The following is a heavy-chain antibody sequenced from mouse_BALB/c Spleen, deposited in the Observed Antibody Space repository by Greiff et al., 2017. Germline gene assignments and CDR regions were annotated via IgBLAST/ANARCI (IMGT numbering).Heavy chain of an antibody. CDR3: VRGDGSYAMDY. V-gene: IGHV2-9-2*01. Sequence: QVQLKESGPGLVAPSQSLSITCTVSGFSLTSYDISWIRQPPGKGLEWLGVIWTGGGTNYNSAFMSRLSISKDNSKSQVFLKMNSLQTDDTAIYYCVRGDGSYAMDYWGQGTSVTVSS. D-gene: IGHD2-3*01. CDR1: GFSLTSYD. CDR2: IWTGGGT. J-gene: IGHJ4*01.